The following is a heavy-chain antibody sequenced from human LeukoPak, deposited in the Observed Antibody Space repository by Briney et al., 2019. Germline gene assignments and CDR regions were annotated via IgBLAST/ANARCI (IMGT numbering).Heavy chain of an antibody. CDR1: GGSITSSSYY. CDR3: ARLEWLLYEGRENWFDP. D-gene: IGHD3-3*01. CDR2: IYYSGST. V-gene: IGHV4-39*01. J-gene: IGHJ5*02. Sequence: SETLSLTCTVSGGSITSSSYYSGWIRQPPGKGLEWIGTIYYSGSTYYNPSLKSRVTISVDASKNQFSLKLTSVTAADTAVYYCARLEWLLYEGRENWFDPWGQGTLVTVSS.